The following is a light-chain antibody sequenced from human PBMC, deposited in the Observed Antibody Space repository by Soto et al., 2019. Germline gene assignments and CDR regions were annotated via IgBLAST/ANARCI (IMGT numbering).Light chain of an antibody. V-gene: IGLV2-8*01. CDR1: SSDVGGYTY. CDR2: EVN. Sequence: QSALTQPPSASGSPGQSVTLSCTGTSSDVGGYTYVSWYQQHPDKAPKLMIYEVNKRPPGVPDRFSGSKSGNTASLTVSGLQTEDEADYYCISYAGNNVWVFGGGTKLTVL. CDR3: ISYAGNNVWV. J-gene: IGLJ3*02.